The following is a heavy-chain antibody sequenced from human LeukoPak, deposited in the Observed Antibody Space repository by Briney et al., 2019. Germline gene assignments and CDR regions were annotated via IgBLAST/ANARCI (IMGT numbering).Heavy chain of an antibody. CDR3: ARDLTFWSGYYTSKYYFDY. J-gene: IGHJ4*02. CDR1: GFTFSSYA. D-gene: IGHD3-3*01. CDR2: ISYDGSNK. V-gene: IGHV3-30-3*01. Sequence: HPGRSLRLSCAASGFTFSSYAMHWVRQAPGKGLEWVAVISYDGSNKYYADSVKGRFTISRDNAKNSLYLQMNSLRAEDTAVYYCARDLTFWSGYYTSKYYFDYWGQGTLVTVSS.